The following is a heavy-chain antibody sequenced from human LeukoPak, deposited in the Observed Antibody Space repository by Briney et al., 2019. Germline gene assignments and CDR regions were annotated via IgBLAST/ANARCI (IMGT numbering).Heavy chain of an antibody. CDR1: GFXFSSYA. CDR2: ISGSGGST. J-gene: IGHJ4*02. V-gene: IGHV3-23*01. Sequence: GGSLRLSCAASGFXFSSYAISWVRQAPGKGLEWVSAISGSGGSTYYADSVKGRFTISRDNSKNTLYLQMNSLRAEDTAVYYCAKQFSFTMIVVVGYFDYWGQGTLVTVSS. D-gene: IGHD3-22*01. CDR3: AKQFSFTMIVVVGYFDY.